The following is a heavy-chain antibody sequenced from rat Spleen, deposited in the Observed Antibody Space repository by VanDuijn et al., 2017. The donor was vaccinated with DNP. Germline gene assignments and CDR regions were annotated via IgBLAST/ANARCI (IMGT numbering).Heavy chain of an antibody. D-gene: IGHD1-11*01. V-gene: IGHV5S13*01. J-gene: IGHJ2*01. CDR3: ASYSLRRVWDY. Sequence: EVQLVESGGGLVQPGRSLKLSCAASGFTFSNYDMAWVRRAPTKGLEWVASISPTGGSTYYRDSVKGRFTVSKDNAENSLYLQMDSMRSEDTATYYCASYSLRRVWDYWGQGVMVTVSS. CDR2: ISPTGGST. CDR1: GFTFSNYD.